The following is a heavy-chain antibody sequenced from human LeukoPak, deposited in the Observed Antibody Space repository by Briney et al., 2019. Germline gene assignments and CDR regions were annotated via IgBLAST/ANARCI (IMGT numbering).Heavy chain of an antibody. CDR2: ISSSSSYI. Sequence: GGSLRLSCAASGFTFSSYSMNWVRQAPGKGLEWVSSISSSSSYIYYADSVKSRFTISRDNAKNSLYLQMNSLRAEDTAVYYCAREPPHGLDYWGQGTLVTVSS. CDR1: GFTFSSYS. D-gene: IGHD4-17*01. V-gene: IGHV3-21*01. J-gene: IGHJ4*02. CDR3: AREPPHGLDY.